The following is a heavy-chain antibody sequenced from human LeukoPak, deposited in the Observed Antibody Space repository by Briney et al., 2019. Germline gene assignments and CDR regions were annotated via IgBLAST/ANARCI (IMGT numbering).Heavy chain of an antibody. D-gene: IGHD6-13*01. CDR2: ISPYNGNT. CDR3: ARYSSSWYLYDY. J-gene: IGHJ4*02. CDR1: GYTFTKYA. V-gene: IGHV1-18*01. Sequence: ASVKVSCKASGYTFTKYAFSWVRQAPGQGLEWMGWISPYNGNTNYAQKLQGRVTMTTDSSTNTAYMELRNLRSDDTAVYYCARYSSSWYLYDYWGQGTLVTVSS.